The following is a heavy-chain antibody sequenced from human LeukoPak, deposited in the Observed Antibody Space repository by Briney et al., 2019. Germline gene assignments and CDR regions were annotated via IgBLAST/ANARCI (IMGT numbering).Heavy chain of an antibody. CDR1: GGSISSYY. J-gene: IGHJ6*02. Sequence: SETLSLTCTVSGGSISSYYWSWIRQPPGKGLEWIGYIFYSGSTNYNPSLKSRVTISVDTSKNQFSLKLSSVTAADTAVYYCARDRFSYSNYYGMDVWGQGTTVTVSS. V-gene: IGHV4-59*12. CDR3: ARDRFSYSNYYGMDV. D-gene: IGHD4-11*01. CDR2: IFYSGST.